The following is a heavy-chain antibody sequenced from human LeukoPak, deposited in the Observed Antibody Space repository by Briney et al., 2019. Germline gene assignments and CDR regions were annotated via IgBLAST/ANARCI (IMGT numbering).Heavy chain of an antibody. CDR1: GYTFTSYD. V-gene: IGHV1-8*03. D-gene: IGHD6-13*01. J-gene: IGHJ6*03. Sequence: ASVKVSCKASGYTFTSYDINWVRQATGQGLEWMGWMNPNSGNTGYAQKFQGRVTITRNTSISTAYMELSSLRSEDTAVYYCARGHSPGYSSSWSYYYYYYMDVWGKGTTVTVSS. CDR2: MNPNSGNT. CDR3: ARGHSPGYSSSWSYYYYYYMDV.